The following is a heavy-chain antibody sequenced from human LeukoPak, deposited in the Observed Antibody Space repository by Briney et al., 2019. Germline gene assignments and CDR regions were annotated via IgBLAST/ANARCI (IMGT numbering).Heavy chain of an antibody. J-gene: IGHJ4*02. D-gene: IGHD5-18*01. Sequence: PSETLSLTCTVSGGSISSYYWSWIRQSPGKGLEWIGYIYYSGSTNYNPSLKSRVTISVDTSKNQFSLKLSSVTAADTAVYYCARAFGYSYGSYFDYWGQGTLVTVSS. V-gene: IGHV4-59*01. CDR1: GGSISSYY. CDR3: ARAFGYSYGSYFDY. CDR2: IYYSGST.